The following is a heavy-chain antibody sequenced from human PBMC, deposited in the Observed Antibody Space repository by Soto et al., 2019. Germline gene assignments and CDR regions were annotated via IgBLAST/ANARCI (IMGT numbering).Heavy chain of an antibody. CDR2: ISADGRET. CDR3: ARKPRLLEL. Sequence: EEQLVESGGGLVQPGGSPRLSCAASGFTFSDSWMNWVRQAPGKGLEWVAYISADGRETNHVDSVKGRFTISRDNAKNSLYLQMNSLRVEDTAVYYCARKPRLLELWGQGTLVTVTS. V-gene: IGHV3-7*01. CDR1: GFTFSDSW. D-gene: IGHD6-6*01. J-gene: IGHJ4*02.